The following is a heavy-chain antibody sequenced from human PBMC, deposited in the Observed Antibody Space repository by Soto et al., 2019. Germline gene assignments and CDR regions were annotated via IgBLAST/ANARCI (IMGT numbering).Heavy chain of an antibody. Sequence: QVQLVQSGAEVKKPGASVKVSCKASGYTFTSYGISWVRQAPGQGLEWMGWISAYNGNTNYAQKLKGRGTMTTDTSTSTAYMELRSLRADDTAVYYCATPVEYSSSWYYFDYWGQGTLVTVSS. CDR3: ATPVEYSSSWYYFDY. CDR1: GYTFTSYG. CDR2: ISAYNGNT. D-gene: IGHD6-13*01. J-gene: IGHJ4*02. V-gene: IGHV1-18*01.